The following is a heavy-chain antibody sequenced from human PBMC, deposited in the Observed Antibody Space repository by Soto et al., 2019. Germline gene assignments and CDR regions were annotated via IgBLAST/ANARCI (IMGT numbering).Heavy chain of an antibody. J-gene: IGHJ4*02. D-gene: IGHD7-27*01. CDR3: ARRTLGSAIGIGDY. V-gene: IGHV1-18*01. CDR2: ITADNGDT. Sequence: QVQLVQSGAEVKKPGASVKVSSKTSGYTFTMYGISWVRQAPGQGLEWLAVITADNGDTKYAQKVQDRVSVTMDTSTTTAYMELRSLTSDDTAVYYCARRTLGSAIGIGDYWGQGTLVTVSS. CDR1: GYTFTMYG.